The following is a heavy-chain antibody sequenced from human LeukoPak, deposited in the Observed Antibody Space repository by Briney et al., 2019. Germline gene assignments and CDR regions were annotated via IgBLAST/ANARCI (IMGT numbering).Heavy chain of an antibody. CDR3: ARQPIAVAGYFDY. CDR1: GYXFPNYW. J-gene: IGHJ4*02. Sequence: GESLQISCNGSGYXFPNYWIGWVRQMPGKGLEWMGMIYPDDSDTRYSPSFQGQVIITTDKSITAAYLQWSSLKASDTAMYYCARQPIAVAGYFDYWGQGTLVTVSS. CDR2: IYPDDSDT. D-gene: IGHD6-19*01. V-gene: IGHV5-51*01.